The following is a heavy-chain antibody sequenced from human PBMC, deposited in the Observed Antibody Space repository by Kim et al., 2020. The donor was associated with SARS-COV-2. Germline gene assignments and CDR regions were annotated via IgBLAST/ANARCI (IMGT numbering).Heavy chain of an antibody. CDR2: INTNTGNP. V-gene: IGHV7-4-1*02. D-gene: IGHD1-26*01. Sequence: ASVKVSCKASGYTFTSYAMNWVRQAPGQGLEWMGWINTNTGNPTYAQGFTGRFVFSLDTSVSTAYLQISSLKAEDTAVYYCARDIFTVGAGGLQYYMDVWGKGPRSPSP. CDR3: ARDIFTVGAGGLQYYMDV. CDR1: GYTFTSYA. J-gene: IGHJ6*03.